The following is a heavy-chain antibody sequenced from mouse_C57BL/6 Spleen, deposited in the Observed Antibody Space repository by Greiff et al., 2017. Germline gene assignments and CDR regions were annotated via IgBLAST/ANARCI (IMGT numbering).Heavy chain of an antibody. Sequence: EVQLVESGPGLVKPSQSLSLTCSVTGYSITSGYYWNWIRQFPGNKLEWMGYISYDGSNNYNPSLKNRISITRDTSKNQFFLKLNSVTTEDTATYNCARGAFTTDWGQGTTLTVSS. CDR3: ARGAFTTD. CDR1: GYSITSGYY. CDR2: ISYDGSN. D-gene: IGHD1-1*01. V-gene: IGHV3-6*01. J-gene: IGHJ2*01.